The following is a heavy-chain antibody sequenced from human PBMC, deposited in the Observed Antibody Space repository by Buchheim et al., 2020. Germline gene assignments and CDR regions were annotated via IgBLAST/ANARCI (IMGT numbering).Heavy chain of an antibody. CDR3: ARLRAVAGTLKYFQH. V-gene: IGHV4-34*01. Sequence: QLQLQQWGAGLLKPSETLSLTCAVYGGSLSGHYWNWIRQPPGKGLEWIGETNHNGGTNYNPSLKSRVTISVDTSKNQFSLKLSSVTAADTAVYYCARLRAVAGTLKYFQHWGQGTL. CDR1: GGSLSGHY. J-gene: IGHJ1*01. D-gene: IGHD6-19*01. CDR2: TNHNGGT.